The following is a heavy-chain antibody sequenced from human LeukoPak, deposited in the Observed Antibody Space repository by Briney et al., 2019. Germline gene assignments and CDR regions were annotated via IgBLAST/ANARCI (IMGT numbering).Heavy chain of an antibody. D-gene: IGHD2-21*01. Sequence: ASVKVSCKASGYTFTSYAMHWVRQAPGQRLEWMGWINAGNGNTKYSQKFQGRVTITRDTSASTAYMELSSLRSEDTAVYYCARRDCGGVCYLPTTQAFDPWGQGTLVTVSS. CDR3: ARRDCGGVCYLPTTQAFDP. V-gene: IGHV1-3*01. CDR1: GYTFTSYA. J-gene: IGHJ5*02. CDR2: INAGNGNT.